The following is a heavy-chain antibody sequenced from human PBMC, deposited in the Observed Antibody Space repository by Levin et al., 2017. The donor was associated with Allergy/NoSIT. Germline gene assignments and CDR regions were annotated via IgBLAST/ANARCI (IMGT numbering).Heavy chain of an antibody. CDR1: GFTFSNAW. CDR3: TTDQPLLVLDAFDI. Sequence: GESLKISCAASGFTFSNAWMTWVRQAPGKGLEWVGRIKSKTDGETTDYAAPVKGRFTVSRDDSKNTLYLQMNSLKAEDTAMYYCTTDQPLLVLDAFDIWGQGTMVTVSS. CDR2: IKSKTDGETT. J-gene: IGHJ3*02. D-gene: IGHD2-2*01. V-gene: IGHV3-15*01.